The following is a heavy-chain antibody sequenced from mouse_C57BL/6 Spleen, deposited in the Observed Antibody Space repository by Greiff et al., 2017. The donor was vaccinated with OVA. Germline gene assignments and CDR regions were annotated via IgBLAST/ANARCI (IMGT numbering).Heavy chain of an antibody. CDR3: ARSLIYYGNYYFDY. D-gene: IGHD2-1*01. CDR1: GFTFSDYY. J-gene: IGHJ2*01. CDR2: INYDGSST. Sequence: EVMLVESEGGLVQPGSSMKLSCTASGFTFSDYYMAWVRQVPEKGLEWVANINYDGSSTYYLDSLKSRFIISRDNAKNILYLQMSSLKSEDTATYYCARSLIYYGNYYFDYWGQGTTLTVSS. V-gene: IGHV5-16*01.